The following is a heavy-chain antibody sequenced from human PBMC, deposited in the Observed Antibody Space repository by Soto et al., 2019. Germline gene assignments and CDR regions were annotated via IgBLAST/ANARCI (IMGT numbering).Heavy chain of an antibody. CDR3: AKERPGIAVNGLPGN. D-gene: IGHD6-19*01. V-gene: IGHV3-23*01. CDR2: ISGSGDST. J-gene: IGHJ4*02. Sequence: EMQLLESGGGLVQPGGSLRLSCAASGFTFSSYAMTWVRQAPGKGLEWVSSISGSGDSTYYADSVEGRFTISRDNSKNTLYLQMNSLRAEDTAVYYCAKERPGIAVNGLPGNWGQGTLVTVSS. CDR1: GFTFSSYA.